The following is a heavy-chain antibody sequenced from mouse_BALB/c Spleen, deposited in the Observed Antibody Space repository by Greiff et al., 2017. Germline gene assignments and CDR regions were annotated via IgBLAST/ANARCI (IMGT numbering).Heavy chain of an antibody. CDR3: ARFDYGSSFYWYFDV. Sequence: EVQLQQSGPELVKPGASVKVSCKASGYAFTSYNMYWVKQSHGKSLEWIGYIDPYNGGTSYNQKFKGKATLTVDKSSSTAYMHLNSLTSEDSAVYYCARFDYGSSFYWYFDVWGAGTTVTVSS. V-gene: IGHV1S135*01. CDR2: IDPYNGGT. J-gene: IGHJ1*01. D-gene: IGHD1-1*01. CDR1: GYAFTSYN.